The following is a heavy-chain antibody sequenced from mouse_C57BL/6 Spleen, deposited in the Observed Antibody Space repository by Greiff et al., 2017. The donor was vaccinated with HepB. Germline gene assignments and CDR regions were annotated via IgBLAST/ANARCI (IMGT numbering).Heavy chain of an antibody. CDR3: ARSRGDYGSSYWYFDV. Sequence: QVQLKQSGPGLVAPSQSLSITCTVSGFSLTSYGVHWVRQPPGKGLEWLVVIWSDGSTTYNSALKSRLSISKDNSKSQVFLQMNSLQTDDTAMYYCARSRGDYGSSYWYFDVWGTGTTVTVSS. CDR2: IWSDGST. D-gene: IGHD1-1*01. J-gene: IGHJ1*03. V-gene: IGHV2-6*03. CDR1: GFSLTSYG.